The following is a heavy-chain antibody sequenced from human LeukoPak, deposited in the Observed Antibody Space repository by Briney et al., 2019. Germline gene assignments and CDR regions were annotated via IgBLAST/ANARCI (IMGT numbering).Heavy chain of an antibody. CDR3: ARDGNYCVNP. J-gene: IGHJ5*02. CDR1: GYTFNN. D-gene: IGHD2-21*01. V-gene: IGHV1-46*02. Sequence: ASVTVSCKASGYTFNNMHWVRQAPGQGLEWMGIINPSGGISYAQKFQGRVAMTRDTSTGTVYMELSSLTSDDTAVYYCARDGNYCVNPWGQGTLVTVSS. CDR2: INPSGGI.